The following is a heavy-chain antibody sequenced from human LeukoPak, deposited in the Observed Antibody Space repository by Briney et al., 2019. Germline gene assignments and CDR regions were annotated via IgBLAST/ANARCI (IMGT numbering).Heavy chain of an antibody. CDR2: MNPNSGNA. J-gene: IGHJ4*02. Sequence: ASVKVSCKASGYTFTSYDINWGRRATGQGLEWMGWMNPNSGNAGYAQKFQGRVTMTRNTSISTAYMELSSLRSEDTAVYYCARGGPRLGVSIYWGQGTLVTVSS. D-gene: IGHD3-16*01. V-gene: IGHV1-8*01. CDR3: ARGGPRLGVSIY. CDR1: GYTFTSYD.